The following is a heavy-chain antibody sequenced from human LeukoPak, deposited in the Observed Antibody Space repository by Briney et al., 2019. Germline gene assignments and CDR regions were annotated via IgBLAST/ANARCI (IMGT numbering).Heavy chain of an antibody. CDR2: IYSSGDT. J-gene: IGHJ4*02. D-gene: IGHD6-13*01. CDR1: GGPISSYY. Sequence: PSETLSLTCTVSGGPISSYYWSWIRQPAGKGLERIGRIYSSGDTNYNPSLKSRVTMSIDTSKKQFSLNLSSVTAADTAVYYCAAYQQQLAFDYWGQGTLVTVSS. CDR3: AAYQQQLAFDY. V-gene: IGHV4-4*07.